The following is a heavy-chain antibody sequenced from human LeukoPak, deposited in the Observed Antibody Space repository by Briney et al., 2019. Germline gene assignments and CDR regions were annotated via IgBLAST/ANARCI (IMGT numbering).Heavy chain of an antibody. CDR2: ISYDGSNK. CDR3: ARDMGDWNARQGSWFDP. J-gene: IGHJ5*02. Sequence: SGGSLRLSCAASGFTFSSYAMHWVRQAPGKGLEWVAVISYDGSNKYYADSVKGRFTISRDNSQNTLYLQMNSLRAEETAVYYCARDMGDWNARQGSWFDPWGQGTLVTVSS. D-gene: IGHD1-1*01. V-gene: IGHV3-30*04. CDR1: GFTFSSYA.